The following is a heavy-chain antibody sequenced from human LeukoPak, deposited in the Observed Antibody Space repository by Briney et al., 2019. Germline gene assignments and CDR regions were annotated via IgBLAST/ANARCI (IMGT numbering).Heavy chain of an antibody. CDR2: ISSSSSYI. V-gene: IGHV3-21*01. Sequence: PGGSLRLSCAASGFTFSSYSMNWVRQAPGKGLEWVPSISSSSSYIYYADSVKGRFTISRDNAKNSLYLQMNSLRAEDTAVYYCARDRRLYVGGGSCYSDYWGQGTLVTVSS. CDR1: GFTFSSYS. J-gene: IGHJ4*02. D-gene: IGHD2-15*01. CDR3: ARDRRLYVGGGSCYSDY.